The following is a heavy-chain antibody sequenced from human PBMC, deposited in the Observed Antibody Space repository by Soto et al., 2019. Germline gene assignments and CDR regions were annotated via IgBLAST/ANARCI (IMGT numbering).Heavy chain of an antibody. Sequence: VQLVESGGGVVQPGRSLRLSCAASGFTFSSYAMHWVRQAPGKGLEWVAVISYDGSNKYYADSVKGRFTISRDNSKNTLYLQMNSLRAEDTAVYYCAREWGTTSYYYYYGMDVWGQGTTVTVSS. CDR3: AREWGTTSYYYYYGMDV. CDR1: GFTFSSYA. J-gene: IGHJ6*02. V-gene: IGHV3-30-3*01. CDR2: ISYDGSNK. D-gene: IGHD1-7*01.